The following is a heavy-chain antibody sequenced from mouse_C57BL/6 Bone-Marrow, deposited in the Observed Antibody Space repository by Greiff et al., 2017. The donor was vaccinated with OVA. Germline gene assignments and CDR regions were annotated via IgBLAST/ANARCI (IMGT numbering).Heavy chain of an antibody. V-gene: IGHV2-2*01. CDR2: IWSGGST. J-gene: IGHJ2*01. CDR3: ARKGGVIRKGVYFDY. D-gene: IGHD2-4*01. CDR1: GFSLTSYG. Sequence: QVQLQQSGPGLVQPSQCLSITCTVSGFSLTSYGVHWVRQSPGKGLEWLGVIWSGGSTDYNAAFISSLSTSKDKSNSKVVFKMNSLQAEDTAIYYCARKGGVIRKGVYFDYWGQGTTLTVSS.